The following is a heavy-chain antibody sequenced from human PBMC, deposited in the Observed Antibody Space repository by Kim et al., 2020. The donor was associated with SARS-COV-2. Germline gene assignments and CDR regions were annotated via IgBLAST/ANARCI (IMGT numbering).Heavy chain of an antibody. D-gene: IGHD2-2*01. CDR3: ARLLDYQLHVLGYMD. Sequence: SETLSLTCTVSGQSISSDYYWGWIRQPPGKGLEWIGSIYQSGSTYYNPSLKSRVTISVDTSKDQFSLKLRSVTAADTAMYYCARLLDYQLHVLGYMD. CDR1: GQSISSDYY. J-gene: IGHJ6*01. CDR2: IYQSGST. V-gene: IGHV4-38-2*02.